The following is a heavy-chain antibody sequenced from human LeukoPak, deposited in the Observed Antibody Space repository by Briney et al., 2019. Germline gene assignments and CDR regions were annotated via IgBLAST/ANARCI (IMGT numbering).Heavy chain of an antibody. J-gene: IGHJ4*02. Sequence: ASVKVSCKASGYTFTSYDINRVRQATGQGLEWMGGMNPNSGNTGYAQKFQGRVTITMNTSISTAYMELSSLRSEDTAVYYCARSVAGRDWGQGTLVTVSS. CDR2: MNPNSGNT. V-gene: IGHV1-8*01. CDR1: GYTFTSYD. D-gene: IGHD6-19*01. CDR3: ARSVAGRD.